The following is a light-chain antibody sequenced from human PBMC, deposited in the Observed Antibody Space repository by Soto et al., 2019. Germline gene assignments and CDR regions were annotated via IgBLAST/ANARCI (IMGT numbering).Light chain of an antibody. CDR1: SSDVGSYNL. CDR3: CSYAGSNSDV. Sequence: QSVLAQPASVSGSPGQSITISCVGSSSDVGSYNLVSWYQHHPGQAPRLLFYEGTKRPSGVPNRFSASKAANTASLTLSGLQAEDEADYYCCSYAGSNSDVFGSGTKLTVL. CDR2: EGT. J-gene: IGLJ1*01. V-gene: IGLV2-23*01.